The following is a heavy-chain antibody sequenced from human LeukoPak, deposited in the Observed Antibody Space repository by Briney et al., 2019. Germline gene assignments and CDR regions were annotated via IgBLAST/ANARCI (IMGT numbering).Heavy chain of an antibody. V-gene: IGHV4-34*01. CDR3: ARGRPGNFWY. CDR1: GRSFSGYY. Sequence: SETLSLTCAVYGRSFSGYYWSWIRQPPGKGLEWIGEINHSGSTNYNPSLKSRVTISVDTSKNQFSLKLSSVTAADTAVYYCARGRPGNFWYWGQGTLVTVSS. CDR2: INHSGST. J-gene: IGHJ4*02. D-gene: IGHD3-3*01.